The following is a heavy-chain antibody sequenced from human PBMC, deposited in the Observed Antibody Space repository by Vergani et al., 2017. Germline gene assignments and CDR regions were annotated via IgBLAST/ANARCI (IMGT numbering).Heavy chain of an antibody. J-gene: IGHJ1*01. CDR3: ATKCGGTPGCQIEYFRE. CDR2: ISYEGTQK. V-gene: IGHV3-30*03. CDR1: GFTSSYYG. D-gene: IGHD2-15*01. Sequence: QVHLVESGGGVVQPGRSLRLSCVVSGFTSSYYGMHWVRQAPGKGLEGVAVISYEGTQKYYADSVKGRATISRDNSKSTLYLQMNSLRTEDTAVDYCATKCGGTPGCQIEYFREWGQGTLVTVSS.